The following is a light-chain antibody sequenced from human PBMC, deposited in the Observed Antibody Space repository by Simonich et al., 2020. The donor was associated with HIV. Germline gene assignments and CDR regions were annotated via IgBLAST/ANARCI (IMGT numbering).Light chain of an antibody. CDR2: EGN. J-gene: IGLJ3*02. Sequence: QSALTQPASVTGSPGQSITISCTGTNRDVGSYNLVSWYQQHPGKAPKLIIYEGNKRPSGVSNRFSGSSSGAERYLTISSLQSEDEADYYCQTWGTGIRVFGGGTKLTVL. V-gene: IGLV2-14*02. CDR1: NRDVGSYNL. CDR3: QTWGTGIRV.